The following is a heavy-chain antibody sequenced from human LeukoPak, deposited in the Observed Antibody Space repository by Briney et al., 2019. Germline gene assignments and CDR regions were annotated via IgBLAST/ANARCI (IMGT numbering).Heavy chain of an antibody. CDR3: ASHLSGVSVAAFDY. J-gene: IGHJ4*02. Sequence: PGGSLRLSCAASGFTVSSNYMSWVRQAPGKGLEWVSVIYRGGSTYYADSVKGRFTISRDNSKNTLYLQMNSLRAEDTAVYYCASHLSGVSVAAFDYWGQGTLVTVSS. CDR2: IYRGGST. CDR1: GFTVSSNY. V-gene: IGHV3-53*01. D-gene: IGHD6-19*01.